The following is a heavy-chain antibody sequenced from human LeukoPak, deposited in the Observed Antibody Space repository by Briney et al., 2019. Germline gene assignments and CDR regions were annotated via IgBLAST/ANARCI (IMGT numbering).Heavy chain of an antibody. J-gene: IGHJ4*02. CDR3: ARLPLSAVVY. V-gene: IGHV4-61*10. D-gene: IGHD2-15*01. CDR1: GGSIXSXXXX. Sequence: SGGSIXSXXXXXXWXXXXXXXXXEWIGYIYYSGSTNYTPSLKSRVTISVDTSKNQFSLKLSSVTAADTAVYYCARLPLSAVVYWGQGTLVTVSS. CDR2: IYYSGST.